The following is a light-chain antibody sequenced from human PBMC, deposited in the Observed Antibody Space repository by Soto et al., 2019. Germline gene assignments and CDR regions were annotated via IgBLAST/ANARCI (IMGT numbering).Light chain of an antibody. CDR2: GAS. V-gene: IGKV3-20*01. CDR1: QSLSTSY. Sequence: EIVLTQSPGTLSLFPGERATLSCRASQSLSTSYLAWYQQEPGQALRLLIYGASNRAAGLPDRFSGSGSGTDFTLTISRLEPEDFAVYYCQQYGSSPIFGRGPRLEIK. CDR3: QQYGSSPI. J-gene: IGKJ5*01.